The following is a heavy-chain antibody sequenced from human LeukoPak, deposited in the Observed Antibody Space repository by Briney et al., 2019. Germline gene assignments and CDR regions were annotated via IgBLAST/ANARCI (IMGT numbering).Heavy chain of an antibody. Sequence: ASVKVSCKASGYTFTSYYMHWVRQAPGQGLEWMGIINPSGGSTSCAQKFQGRVTMTRDTSTSTVYMELSSLRSEDTAVYYCARARAGDTWIQPGDGMDVWGQGTTVTVSS. V-gene: IGHV1-46*01. CDR3: ARARAGDTWIQPGDGMDV. D-gene: IGHD5-18*01. J-gene: IGHJ6*02. CDR2: INPSGGST. CDR1: GYTFTSYY.